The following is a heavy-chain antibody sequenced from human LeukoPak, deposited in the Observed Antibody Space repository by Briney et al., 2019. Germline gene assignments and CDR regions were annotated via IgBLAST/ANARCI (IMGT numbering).Heavy chain of an antibody. D-gene: IGHD1-20*01. J-gene: IGHJ4*02. CDR2: INHSGST. CDR1: GGTFSGYY. Sequence: PSETLSLTCAVYGGTFSGYYWSWIREPPGKGLEWIGEINHSGSTNYNPSLKSRVTISVDTSKNQFSLKLSSVTAADTAVYYCASLGLSITGKQGIDYWGQGTLVTVSS. V-gene: IGHV4-34*01. CDR3: ASLGLSITGKQGIDY.